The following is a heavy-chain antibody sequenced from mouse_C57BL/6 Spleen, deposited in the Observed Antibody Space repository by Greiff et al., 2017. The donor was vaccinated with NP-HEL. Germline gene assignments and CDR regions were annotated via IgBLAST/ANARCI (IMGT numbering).Heavy chain of an antibody. D-gene: IGHD1-1*01. CDR3: ARVHYYGSSYYFDY. V-gene: IGHV3-6*01. CDR2: ISYDGSN. J-gene: IGHJ2*01. CDR1: GYSITSGYY. Sequence: EVQLQQSGPGLVKPSQSLSLTCSVTGYSITSGYYWNWLRQFPGNKLEWMGYISYDGSNNYNPSLKNRISITRDTSKNQFFLKLNSVTTEDTATYYCARVHYYGSSYYFDYWGQGTTLTVSS.